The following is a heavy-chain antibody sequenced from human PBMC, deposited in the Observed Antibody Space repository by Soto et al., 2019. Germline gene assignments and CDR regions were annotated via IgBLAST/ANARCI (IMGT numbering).Heavy chain of an antibody. V-gene: IGHV1-69*13. D-gene: IGHD6-19*01. CDR1: GGPFRNQA. CDR3: ARDVSAGYSRGWHSYSDSVSGMDV. J-gene: IGHJ6*02. Sequence: GASVKVSCMASGGPFRNQAFNWVRQPPGQGLEWMGEIISTFTTGIIPIFGTPTYAQNVQGRVTITADYTTSPAYMEPSSLRTDDTAVYYCARDVSAGYSRGWHSYSDSVSGMDVWGQGTTVTVSS. CDR2: IIPIFGTP.